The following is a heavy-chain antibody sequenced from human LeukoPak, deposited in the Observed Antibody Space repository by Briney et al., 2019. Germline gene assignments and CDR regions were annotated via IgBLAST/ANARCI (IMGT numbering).Heavy chain of an antibody. J-gene: IGHJ4*02. V-gene: IGHV4-39*07. D-gene: IGHD6-13*01. CDR2: IYYSGST. CDR3: ARAYSPPQWSPFDY. Sequence: SETLSLTCTVSAGSISSSSYYWGWIRQPPGKGLEWIGSIYYSGSTYYKPSLKSRVTISLDTSKNQFSLKLSSVTAADTAVYYCARAYSPPQWSPFDYWGQGTLVTVSS. CDR1: AGSISSSSYY.